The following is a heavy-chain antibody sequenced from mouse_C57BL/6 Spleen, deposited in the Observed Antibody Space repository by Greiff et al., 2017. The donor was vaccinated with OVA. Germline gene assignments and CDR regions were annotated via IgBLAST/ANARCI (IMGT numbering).Heavy chain of an antibody. V-gene: IGHV14-4*01. CDR2: IDPENGDT. Sequence: VQLQQSGAELVRPGASVKLSCTASGFNIKDDYMHWVKQRPEQGLEWIGWIDPENGDTESASKFQGKATITADTSSNTAYLQLSSLTSEDTAVYYCTTWDLPFAYWGQGTLVTVSA. J-gene: IGHJ3*01. D-gene: IGHD4-1*01. CDR1: GFNIKDDY. CDR3: TTWDLPFAY.